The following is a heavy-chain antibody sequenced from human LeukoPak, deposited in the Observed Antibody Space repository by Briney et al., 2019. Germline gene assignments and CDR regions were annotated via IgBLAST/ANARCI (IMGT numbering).Heavy chain of an antibody. CDR2: IYYSENS. V-gene: IGHV4-39*07. CDR3: ARVDGRYCSGNSCYKIDY. Sequence: PSETLSLTCTVSGGSISSTSYYWGWIRQPPGKGLEWIATIYYSENSYYNPSLKTRVTISVDTSKNQFSLKLASLTAADTAVYYCARVDGRYCSGNSCYKIDYWGHGTLVTVSS. CDR1: GGSISSTSYY. D-gene: IGHD2-15*01. J-gene: IGHJ4*01.